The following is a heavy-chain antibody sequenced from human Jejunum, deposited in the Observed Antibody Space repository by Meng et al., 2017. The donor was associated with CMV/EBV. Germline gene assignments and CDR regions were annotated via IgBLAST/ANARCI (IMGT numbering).Heavy chain of an antibody. V-gene: IGHV3-7*01. CDR3: TRNLGAAFWSGYAFDF. J-gene: IGHJ4*02. CDR2: IKQDGSEK. D-gene: IGHD3-3*01. Sequence: NFSYYWMSWVRQAPGKGLEGVANIKQDGSEKYYVDSVKGRFTISRDNAKNSLYLQMNSLRAEDTAVYYCTRNLGAAFWSGYAFDFWGQGTLVTVSS. CDR1: NFSYYW.